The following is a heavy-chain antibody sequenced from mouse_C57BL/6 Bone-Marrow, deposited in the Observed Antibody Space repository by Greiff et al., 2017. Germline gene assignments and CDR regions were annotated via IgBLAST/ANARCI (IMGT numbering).Heavy chain of an antibody. CDR3: AREGDYDGKFAY. CDR1: GYTFTSYW. Sequence: QVQLQQPGAELVRPGSSVKLSCKASGYTFTSYWMDWVKQRPGQGLEWIGNIYPSDSETHYNQKFKDKATLTVAKSSSTAYMQLSSLTSEDSAVYYCAREGDYDGKFAYWGQGTLVTVSA. D-gene: IGHD2-4*01. V-gene: IGHV1-61*01. J-gene: IGHJ3*01. CDR2: IYPSDSET.